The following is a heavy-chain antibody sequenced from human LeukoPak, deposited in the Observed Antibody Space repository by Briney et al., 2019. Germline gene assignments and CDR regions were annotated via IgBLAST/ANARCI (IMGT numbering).Heavy chain of an antibody. CDR1: GFTFSNYS. Sequence: GGSLRLSCAVSGFTFSNYSMNWVRQAPGKGLEWVSSISSGSTYMYYADSVKGRFTISRDNAKNSLYLQMNSLRAEDTAVYYCARHLSGITGYTYGRGIDYWGQGTLVTVSS. CDR3: ARHLSGITGYTYGRGIDY. V-gene: IGHV3-21*01. J-gene: IGHJ4*02. CDR2: ISSGSTYM. D-gene: IGHD5-18*01.